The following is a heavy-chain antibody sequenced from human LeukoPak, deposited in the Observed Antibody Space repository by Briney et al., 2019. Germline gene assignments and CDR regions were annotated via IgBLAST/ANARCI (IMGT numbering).Heavy chain of an antibody. Sequence: PGGSLRLSCAASGFTFSGSAMHWVRQASGKGLEWVGRIRSKANSYATAYAASVKGRFTISRDDSKNTAYLQMNSLKTEDTAVYYCTTNYDSSGYPREFDYWGQGTLVTVSS. CDR1: GFTFSGSA. CDR2: IRSKANSYAT. J-gene: IGHJ4*02. V-gene: IGHV3-73*01. D-gene: IGHD3-22*01. CDR3: TTNYDSSGYPREFDY.